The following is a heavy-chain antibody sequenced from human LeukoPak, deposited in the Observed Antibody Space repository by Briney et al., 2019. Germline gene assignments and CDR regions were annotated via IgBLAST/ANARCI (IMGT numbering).Heavy chain of an antibody. Sequence: PGGSLRPSCAASGFTFSTYSMNWVRQAPGKGPEWVSYISSRSGPIYYADSVKGRFTISRDNAKNSLYLQMNSLRDADTAVYYCATDNVDYWGQGTLVTVSS. V-gene: IGHV3-48*02. CDR1: GFTFSTYS. J-gene: IGHJ4*02. CDR2: ISSRSGPI. CDR3: ATDNVDY. D-gene: IGHD2-8*01.